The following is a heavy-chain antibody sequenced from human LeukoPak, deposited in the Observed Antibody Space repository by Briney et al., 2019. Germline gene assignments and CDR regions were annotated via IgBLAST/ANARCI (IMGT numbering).Heavy chain of an antibody. CDR2: INTGNGNA. D-gene: IGHD3-22*01. Sequence: ASVKVSCKASGYTFTSYAIHWVRQAPGQRLEWMAWINTGNGNARYSQNFQGRVTISRDTSATTAYMELSSLRSEDTAIYYCARVPLYDSNDYYYPHWGQGTLVTVSS. CDR3: ARVPLYDSNDYYYPH. CDR1: GYTFTSYA. J-gene: IGHJ1*01. V-gene: IGHV1-3*04.